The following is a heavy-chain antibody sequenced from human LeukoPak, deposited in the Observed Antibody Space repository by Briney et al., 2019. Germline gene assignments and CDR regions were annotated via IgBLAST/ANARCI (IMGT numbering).Heavy chain of an antibody. V-gene: IGHV3-30*18. CDR1: GFTFSSYG. Sequence: PGGSLRLSCAASGFTFSSYGMNWVRQAPGTGLEWVAVISYDGSNKYYADSVKGRFTISRDNSKNTLYLQMNSLRAEDTAAYYCAKEELFEQWLVRRVYYGLDYWGQGTLVTVSS. CDR3: AKEELFEQWLVRRVYYGLDY. CDR2: ISYDGSNK. J-gene: IGHJ4*02. D-gene: IGHD6-19*01.